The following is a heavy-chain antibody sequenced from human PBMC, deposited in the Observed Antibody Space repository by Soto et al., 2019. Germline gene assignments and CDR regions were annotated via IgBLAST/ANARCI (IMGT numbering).Heavy chain of an antibody. Sequence: ASVKVSCKASGYTFTGYYMHWVRQAPGQGLEWMGWINPNSGGTNYAQQFQGRVTMTRDTSISTAYMELSRLRSDDTAVYYCAPGITMIVDDAFDIWGQGTIVTLS. CDR1: GYTFTGYY. CDR3: APGITMIVDDAFDI. V-gene: IGHV1-2*02. D-gene: IGHD3-22*01. J-gene: IGHJ3*02. CDR2: INPNSGGT.